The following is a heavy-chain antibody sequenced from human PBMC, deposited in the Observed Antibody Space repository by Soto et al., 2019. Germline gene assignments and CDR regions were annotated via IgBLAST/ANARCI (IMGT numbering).Heavy chain of an antibody. J-gene: IGHJ4*02. D-gene: IGHD2-2*01. V-gene: IGHV1-3*01. Sequence: ASVKVSCKASGYTFTSYAMHWVRQAPGQRLERMGWINAGNSNTKYSQKIQGRVTITSDTSASTAYIELSSLRSEDTAVYYCARAPEDIVVVPAAAYFDYWGQGTLVTVSS. CDR1: GYTFTSYA. CDR3: ARAPEDIVVVPAAAYFDY. CDR2: INAGNSNT.